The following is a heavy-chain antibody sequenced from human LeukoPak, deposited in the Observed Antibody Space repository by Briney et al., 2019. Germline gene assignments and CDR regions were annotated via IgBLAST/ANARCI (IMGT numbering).Heavy chain of an antibody. Sequence: PSETLSLTCTVSVGSISSGDYYWRWIRQPPGKGLEWIGHIYYSGSTYYNQSLNSRVTISVDTSKNQFSLKLSSVTAADTAVYYCARGVRGYSGYDYEDYWGQGTLVTVSS. CDR1: VGSISSGDYY. V-gene: IGHV4-30-4*01. D-gene: IGHD5-12*01. CDR3: ARGVRGYSGYDYEDY. J-gene: IGHJ4*02. CDR2: IYYSGST.